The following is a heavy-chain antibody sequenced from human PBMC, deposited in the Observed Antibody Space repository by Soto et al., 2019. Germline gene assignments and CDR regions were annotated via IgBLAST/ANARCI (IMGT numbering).Heavy chain of an antibody. Sequence: EVQLLESGGGLVQPGGSLRLSCAASGFPFSTSGMLWVRQPPGEGLEWVSAIGPTLKTNYRDSVKGRFTISRDNSRNTVFLQMSALRAEDTALYYCTTARHCSADACPAAEWGQGTLITVS. CDR2: IGPTLKT. CDR1: GFPFSTSG. D-gene: IGHD6-19*01. CDR3: TTARHCSADACPAAE. J-gene: IGHJ4*02. V-gene: IGHV3-23*03.